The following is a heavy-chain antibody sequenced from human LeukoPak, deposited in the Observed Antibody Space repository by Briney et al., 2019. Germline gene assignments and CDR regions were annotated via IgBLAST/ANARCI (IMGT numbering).Heavy chain of an antibody. Sequence: SETLSLTCIVSGGSISSSRYYWGWIRQPPGKGLEWIGRIDKSGSTSYNPSLRSRVTISVDTSKNQFSLKLSSVTAADTAVYYCASSRGWELLGYWGQGTLVTVSS. CDR3: ASSRGWELLGY. CDR2: IDKSGST. J-gene: IGHJ4*02. V-gene: IGHV4-39*07. D-gene: IGHD1-26*01. CDR1: GGSISSSRYY.